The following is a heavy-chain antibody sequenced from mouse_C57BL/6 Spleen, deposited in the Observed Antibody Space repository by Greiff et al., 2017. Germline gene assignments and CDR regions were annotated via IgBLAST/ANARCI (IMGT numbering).Heavy chain of an antibody. J-gene: IGHJ1*03. Sequence: DVKLQESGPGLVKPSQSLSLSCSVSGYSITSGYYWNWIRQFPGNKLEWMGYISYDGSNNYNPSLKNRISITRDTSKNQMFLKLNSGTTEDTATYYCARVGYDRWYFDVSGTGATVTVSS. V-gene: IGHV3-6*01. CDR2: ISYDGSN. CDR1: GYSITSGYY. CDR3: ARVGYDRWYFDV. D-gene: IGHD2-3*01.